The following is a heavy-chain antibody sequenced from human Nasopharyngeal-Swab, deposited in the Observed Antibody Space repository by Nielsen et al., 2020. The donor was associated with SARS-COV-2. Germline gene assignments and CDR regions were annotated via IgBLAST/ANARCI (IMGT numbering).Heavy chain of an antibody. CDR2: TYYNGNT. D-gene: IGHD6-13*01. J-gene: IGHJ4*02. CDR1: GDSIAYSTLY. V-gene: IGHV4-39*01. CDR3: VRSSSWYYFDY. Sequence: SETLSLTCTVSGDSIAYSTLYCGWVLHPPAKGLDFFGPTYYNGNTYHNPSLKSRLTIPVDKSKNQFSLQLSPVTAADTAVYYCVRSSSWYYFDYWAQGTQVTVSS.